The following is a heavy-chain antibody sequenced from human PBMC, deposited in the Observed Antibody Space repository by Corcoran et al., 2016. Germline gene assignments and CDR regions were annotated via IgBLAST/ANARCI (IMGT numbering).Heavy chain of an antibody. J-gene: IGHJ4*02. D-gene: IGHD3-10*01. Sequence: QLQLQESGPGLVKPSETLSLTCTVSGGSISSSSYYWGWIRQPPGKGLEWIGSIYSSGSTYYNPSLKSRVTISVDTSKNQFSLKMSSVTAADTAVYYCARDVRYGSGSYSYFDYWGQGTLVTVSS. CDR1: GGSISSSSYY. CDR3: ARDVRYGSGSYSYFDY. V-gene: IGHV4-39*07. CDR2: IYSSGST.